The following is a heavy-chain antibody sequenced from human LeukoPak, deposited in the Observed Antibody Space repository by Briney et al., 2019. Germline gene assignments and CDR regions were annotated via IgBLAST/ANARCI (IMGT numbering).Heavy chain of an antibody. D-gene: IGHD3-22*01. V-gene: IGHV3-30-3*01. CDR1: GFTFSSYA. CDR3: ARELYYYDSSGHFDY. CDR2: ISYDGSNK. Sequence: PRGSLRLSCAASGFTFSSYAMHWVRQAPGKGLEWVAVISYDGSNKYHADSVKGRFTISRDNSKNTLYLQMNSLRAEDTAVYYCARELYYYDSSGHFDYWGQGTLVTVSS. J-gene: IGHJ4*02.